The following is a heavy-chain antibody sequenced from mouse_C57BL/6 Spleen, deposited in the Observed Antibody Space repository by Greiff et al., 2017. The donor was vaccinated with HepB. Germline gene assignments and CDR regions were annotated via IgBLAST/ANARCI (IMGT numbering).Heavy chain of an antibody. J-gene: IGHJ2*01. Sequence: QVQLQQSGAELVKPGASVKMSCKASGYTFTSYWITWVKQRPGQGLEWIGDIYPGSGSTNYNEKFKSKATLTVDTSSSTAYMQLSSLTSEDSAVYDCARRDGNYEGYFDYWGQGTTLTVSS. D-gene: IGHD2-1*01. V-gene: IGHV1-55*01. CDR2: IYPGSGST. CDR3: ARRDGNYEGYFDY. CDR1: GYTFTSYW.